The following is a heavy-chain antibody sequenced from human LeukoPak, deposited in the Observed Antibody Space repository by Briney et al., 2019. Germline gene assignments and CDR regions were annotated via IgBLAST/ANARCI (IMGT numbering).Heavy chain of an antibody. D-gene: IGHD5-12*01. Sequence: SETLALTCTVSGGSINSSPYYWGWIRQPPGKGPEWIGNVYYSVTTYYNPSLKSRVTISVDTSKHQFSLELSSVTAADTAVYYCARRPVATITFDYWGQGTLVTVSS. CDR3: ARRPVATITFDY. J-gene: IGHJ4*02. V-gene: IGHV4-39*01. CDR1: GGSINSSPYY. CDR2: VYYSVTT.